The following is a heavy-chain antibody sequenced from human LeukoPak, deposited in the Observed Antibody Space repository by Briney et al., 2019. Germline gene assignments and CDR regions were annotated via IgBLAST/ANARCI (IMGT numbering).Heavy chain of an antibody. V-gene: IGHV3-23*01. D-gene: IGHD3-9*01. CDR2: ISGSGGST. Sequence: GGSLRLSCAASGFTFSSYAMSWVRQAPGKGLEWVSAISGSGGSTYYADSVKGRFTISRDNAKNSLYLQMNSLRAEDTAVYYCARDILTGFVYWGQGTLVTVSS. J-gene: IGHJ4*02. CDR1: GFTFSSYA. CDR3: ARDILTGFVY.